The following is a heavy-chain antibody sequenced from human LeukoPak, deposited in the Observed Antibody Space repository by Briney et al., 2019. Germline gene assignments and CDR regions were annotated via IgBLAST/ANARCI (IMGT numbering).Heavy chain of an antibody. Sequence: SETLSLTCTVSGGSISSYYWSWIRQPPGKGLEWIGEINHSGSTNYNPSLKSRVTISVDTSKNQFSLKLSSVTAADTAVYYCAGDSSGYSFDYWGQGTLVTVSS. J-gene: IGHJ4*02. V-gene: IGHV4-34*01. CDR2: INHSGST. CDR3: AGDSSGYSFDY. CDR1: GGSISSYY. D-gene: IGHD3-22*01.